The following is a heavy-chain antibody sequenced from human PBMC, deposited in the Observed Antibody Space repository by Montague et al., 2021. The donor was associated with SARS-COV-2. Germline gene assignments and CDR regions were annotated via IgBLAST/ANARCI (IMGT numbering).Heavy chain of an antibody. J-gene: IGHJ6*02. V-gene: IGHV4-59*08. CDR1: GGSISSYY. D-gene: IGHD3-10*01. CDR2: IYYSGST. Sequence: SETLSLTCTVSGGSISSYYWSWIRQPPGKGLEWIGYIYYSGSTNYNPSLKSRVTISVDTSKNQFSLKLSSVTAADTAVYYCARRRLPLLWYGMDVWGQGTTVTVSS. CDR3: ARRRLPLLWYGMDV.